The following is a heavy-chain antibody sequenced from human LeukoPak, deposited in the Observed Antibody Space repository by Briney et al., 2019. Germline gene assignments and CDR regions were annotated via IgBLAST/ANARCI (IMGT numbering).Heavy chain of an antibody. V-gene: IGHV3-23*01. D-gene: IGHD1-26*01. CDR2: ISGSGGST. CDR3: AKDREPFDY. Sequence: GGSLRLSCAASGFIFSSYAMSWVRQAPGKGLEWVSTISGSGGSTYYADSVKGRFTISRDNPKNTLYLQMNSLRAEDTAVYYCAKDREPFDYWGQGTLVTVSS. J-gene: IGHJ4*02. CDR1: GFIFSSYA.